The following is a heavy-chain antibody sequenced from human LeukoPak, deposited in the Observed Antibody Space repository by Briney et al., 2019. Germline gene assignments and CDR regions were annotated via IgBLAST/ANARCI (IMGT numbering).Heavy chain of an antibody. Sequence: PSETLSLTCTVSGGSISSYYWSWIRQPPGKGLEWIGYIYYSGSTNYNPSLKSRVTISVDTSKNQFSLKLSSVTAADTAVYYCARRADFWSGYGYYYYYMDVWGKGTTVTVSS. D-gene: IGHD3-3*01. J-gene: IGHJ6*03. CDR2: IYYSGST. CDR3: ARRADFWSGYGYYYYYMDV. CDR1: GGSISSYY. V-gene: IGHV4-59*01.